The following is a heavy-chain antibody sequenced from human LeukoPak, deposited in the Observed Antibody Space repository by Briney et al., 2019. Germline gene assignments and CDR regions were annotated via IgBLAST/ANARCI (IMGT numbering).Heavy chain of an antibody. Sequence: GGSLRLSCAASGFTFSNYWMSWVRQAPGKGLGWVANIKQDGSEKYYVDSVKGRFTISRDNAKNSLYLQMNSLRADDTAVYYCASHPWRSGRYYFDYWGQGTLVTVSS. V-gene: IGHV3-7*01. CDR1: GFTFSNYW. CDR3: ASHPWRSGRYYFDY. CDR2: IKQDGSEK. D-gene: IGHD3-10*01. J-gene: IGHJ4*02.